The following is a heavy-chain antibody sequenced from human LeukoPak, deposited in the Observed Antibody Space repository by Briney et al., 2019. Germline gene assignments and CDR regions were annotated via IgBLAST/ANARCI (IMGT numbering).Heavy chain of an antibody. J-gene: IGHJ4*02. V-gene: IGHV1-69*05. CDR3: AITSRGLLFDY. D-gene: IGHD3-10*01. CDR1: GGTFSSYA. Sequence: GSSVKVSCKASGGTFSSYAISWVRQAPGQGLEWMGGIIPIFGTANYAQKFQGRVTMTRDMSTSTVYMELSSLRSEDTAVYYCAITSRGLLFDYWGQGTLVTVSS. CDR2: IIPIFGTA.